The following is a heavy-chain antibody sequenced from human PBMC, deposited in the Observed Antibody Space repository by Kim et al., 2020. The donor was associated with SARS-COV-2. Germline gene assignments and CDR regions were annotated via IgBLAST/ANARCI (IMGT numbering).Heavy chain of an antibody. D-gene: IGHD3-22*01. Sequence: LGTANYSQKFQGRVTITADESTSTAYMELSSLRSEDTAVYYCATGSGYFYWGQGTLVTVSS. V-gene: IGHV1-69*01. CDR3: ATGSGYFY. CDR2: LGTA. J-gene: IGHJ4*02.